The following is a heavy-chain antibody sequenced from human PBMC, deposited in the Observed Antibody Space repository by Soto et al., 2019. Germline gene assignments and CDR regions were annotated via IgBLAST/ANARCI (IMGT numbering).Heavy chain of an antibody. V-gene: IGHV2-5*02. Sequence: QITLKESGPTLVKPTQTLTLTCTFSGFSLSTSGVGVGWIRQPPGKALEWLALIYWDDDKRYSPSLKSRLTITKDPSKNQVVLTMTNMDPVDPATYYCAHLRDYDSSGRGYYYYGMDVWGQGTTVTVSS. D-gene: IGHD3-22*01. J-gene: IGHJ6*02. CDR3: AHLRDYDSSGRGYYYYGMDV. CDR2: IYWDDDK. CDR1: GFSLSTSGVG.